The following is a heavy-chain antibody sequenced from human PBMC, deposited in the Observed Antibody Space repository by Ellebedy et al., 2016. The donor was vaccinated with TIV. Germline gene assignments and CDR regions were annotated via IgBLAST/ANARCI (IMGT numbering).Heavy chain of an antibody. J-gene: IGHJ3*02. Sequence: GESLKISCKGSGYSFTSYWIGWVRQMPGKGLEWMGIIYPGDSDTRYSPSFQGQVTISADKSISTAYLQWSSLKASDTAMYYCARRRLGYCSSTSCFPGDAFDIWGQGTMVTVSS. CDR1: GYSFTSYW. CDR2: IYPGDSDT. V-gene: IGHV5-51*01. D-gene: IGHD2-2*01. CDR3: ARRRLGYCSSTSCFPGDAFDI.